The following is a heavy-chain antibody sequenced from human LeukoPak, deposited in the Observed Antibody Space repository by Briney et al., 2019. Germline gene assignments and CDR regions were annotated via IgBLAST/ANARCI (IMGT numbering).Heavy chain of an antibody. CDR2: IYYSGST. D-gene: IGHD3-3*01. Sequence: PSETLSLTCTVSGGSISSYYWSWIRQPPGKGLEWIGYIYYSGSTNYNPSLKSRVTISVDTSKNQFSLKLSSVTAADTAVYYCARGDFRWGMDVWGQGTTVTVSS. J-gene: IGHJ6*02. V-gene: IGHV4-59*01. CDR3: ARGDFRWGMDV. CDR1: GGSISSYY.